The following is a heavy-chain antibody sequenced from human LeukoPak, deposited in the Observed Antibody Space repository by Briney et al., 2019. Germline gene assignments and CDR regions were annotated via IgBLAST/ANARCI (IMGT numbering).Heavy chain of an antibody. D-gene: IGHD3-22*01. CDR3: ARGLRYYDSSGYRTGYWFDP. Sequence: SETLSLTCTVSGGSISSYYWSWIRQPAGKGLEWIGRIYTSGSTNCNPSLKSRVTMSVDTSKNQFSLKLSSVTAADTAVYYCARGLRYYDSSGYRTGYWFDPWGQGTLVTVSS. CDR2: IYTSGST. CDR1: GGSISSYY. J-gene: IGHJ5*02. V-gene: IGHV4-4*07.